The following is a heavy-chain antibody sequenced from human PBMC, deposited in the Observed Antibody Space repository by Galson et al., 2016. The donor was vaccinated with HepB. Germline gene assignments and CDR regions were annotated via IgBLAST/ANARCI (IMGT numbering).Heavy chain of an antibody. J-gene: IGHJ4*02. V-gene: IGHV5-51*01. Sequence: KVSCKASGYTFSSYDVHWVRQVPGKGLEWMGIIYPGDSDTTYSPSFQGQITISADKSISTAYLQWRSLKASDTAMYYCARRGSGWSSFDFWGQGTLVTVSS. CDR1: GYTFSSYD. D-gene: IGHD6-19*01. CDR2: IYPGDSDT. CDR3: ARRGSGWSSFDF.